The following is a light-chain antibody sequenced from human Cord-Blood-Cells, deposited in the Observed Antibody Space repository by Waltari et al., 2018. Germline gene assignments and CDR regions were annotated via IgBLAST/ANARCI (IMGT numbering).Light chain of an antibody. V-gene: IGLV1-47*01. J-gene: IGLJ3*02. Sequence: QSVLTQPPSASGTPGQRVTISCSGSSSNIGSNYVYWYHQLPGTAPKLLIYRNNQRPSGVPDLFSGSKSGTSASLAISGLRSEDEADYYCAAWDDSLSGWVFGGGTKLTVL. CDR3: AAWDDSLSGWV. CDR2: RNN. CDR1: SSNIGSNY.